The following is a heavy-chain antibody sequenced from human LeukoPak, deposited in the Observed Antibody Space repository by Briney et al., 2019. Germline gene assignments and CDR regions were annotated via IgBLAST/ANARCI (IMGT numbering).Heavy chain of an antibody. CDR2: INPNSGGT. CDR3: ARESLTTVTTGSVY. CDR1: GYTFTGYY. Sequence: ASVKVSCKAPGYTFTGYYMHWVRQAPGQGLEWMGWINPNSGGTNYAQKFQGRVTMTRDTSISTAYMELGRLRSDDTAVYYCARESLTTVTTGSVYWGQGTLVTVSS. J-gene: IGHJ4*02. D-gene: IGHD4-17*01. V-gene: IGHV1-2*02.